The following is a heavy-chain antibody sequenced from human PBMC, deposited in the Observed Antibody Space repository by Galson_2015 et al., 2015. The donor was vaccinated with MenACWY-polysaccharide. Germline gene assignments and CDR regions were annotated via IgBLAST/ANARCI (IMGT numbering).Heavy chain of an antibody. Sequence: SVKVSCQASGGTFSSYAISWVRQAPGQGLEWMGGIIPIFGTANYAQKFQGRVTITADESTSTAYMERSSLRSEDTAVYYCARGGGEGATFDYWGQGTLVTVSS. V-gene: IGHV1-69*13. CDR3: ARGGGEGATFDY. J-gene: IGHJ4*02. D-gene: IGHD1-26*01. CDR1: GGTFSSYA. CDR2: IIPIFGTA.